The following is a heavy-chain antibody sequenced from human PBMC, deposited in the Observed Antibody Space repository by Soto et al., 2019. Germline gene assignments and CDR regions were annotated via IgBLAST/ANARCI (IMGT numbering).Heavy chain of an antibody. CDR3: AKAGYYDSSGYYELDY. D-gene: IGHD3-22*01. V-gene: IGHV3-30*18. CDR1: GFTFSSYG. J-gene: IGHJ4*02. CDR2: VLYDGKNK. Sequence: GGSLRLSCAASGFTFSSYGMHWVRQAPGKGLEWVAVVLYDGKNKYYADSVKGRFTISRDNSKNTVYLQMNSLRAEDTAVYYCAKAGYYDSSGYYELDYWGQGTLVTVSS.